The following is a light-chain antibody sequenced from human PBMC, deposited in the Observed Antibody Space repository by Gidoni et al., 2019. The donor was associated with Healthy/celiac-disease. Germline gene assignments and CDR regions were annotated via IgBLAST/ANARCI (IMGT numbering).Light chain of an antibody. CDR2: AAS. V-gene: IGKV1-39*01. Sequence: DIKMTKSQSSLSASVGDRVTITCRASQSISSYLNWYQQKPGKAPKLLIYAASSLQSGVPSRFSGSGSGTDFTLTISSLQPEDFATYYCQQSYSTLPYTFGQGTKLEIK. CDR1: QSISSY. CDR3: QQSYSTLPYT. J-gene: IGKJ2*01.